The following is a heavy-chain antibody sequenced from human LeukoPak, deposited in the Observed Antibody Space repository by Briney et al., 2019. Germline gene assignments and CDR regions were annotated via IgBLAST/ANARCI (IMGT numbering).Heavy chain of an antibody. D-gene: IGHD3-22*01. J-gene: IGHJ4*02. CDR2: ISYDGSNK. CDR3: AKAKGYYDSSGSADY. V-gene: IGHV3-30*18. Sequence: GSLRLSCAASGFTFSSYGMHWVRQAPGKGLEWVAVISYDGSNKYYADSVKGRFTISRDNFKNTLYLQMNSLRAEDTAVYYCAKAKGYYDSSGSADYWGQGTLVTVSS. CDR1: GFTFSSYG.